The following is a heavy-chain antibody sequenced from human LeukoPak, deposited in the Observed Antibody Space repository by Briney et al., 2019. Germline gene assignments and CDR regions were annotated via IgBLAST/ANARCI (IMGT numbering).Heavy chain of an antibody. D-gene: IGHD3-16*02. Sequence: ASVKVSCKASGYTFTGYYMHWVRQAPGQGLEWMGWINPNSGGTNYAQKFQGRVTMTRGTSISTAYMELSRLRSDDTAVYYCARVDARLRLGELSPFDYWGQGTLVTVSS. CDR1: GYTFTGYY. V-gene: IGHV1-2*02. CDR2: INPNSGGT. CDR3: ARVDARLRLGELSPFDY. J-gene: IGHJ4*02.